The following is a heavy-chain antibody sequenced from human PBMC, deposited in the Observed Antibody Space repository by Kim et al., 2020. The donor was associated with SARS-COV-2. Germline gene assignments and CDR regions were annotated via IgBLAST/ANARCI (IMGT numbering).Heavy chain of an antibody. V-gene: IGHV4-59*08. CDR3: ARRANNSGWSPRYYYYYYMDV. D-gene: IGHD6-19*01. CDR1: GGSISSYY. J-gene: IGHJ6*03. Sequence: SETLSLTCTVSGGSISSYYWSWIRQPPGKGLEWIGYIYYSGSTNYNPSLKSRVTISVDTSKNQFSLKLSSVTAADTAVYYCARRANNSGWSPRYYYYYYMDVWGKGTTVTVSS. CDR2: IYYSGST.